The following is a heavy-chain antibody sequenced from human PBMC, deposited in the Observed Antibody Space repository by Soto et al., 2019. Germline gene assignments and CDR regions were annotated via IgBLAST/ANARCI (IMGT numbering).Heavy chain of an antibody. J-gene: IGHJ6*03. Sequence: EVQLVESGGGLVQPGGSLRLSCAASGFTFSNYWMYWVRQAPGKGLEWVSRINSDGSVSSHADSVRGRLTISRDNVKNTLYLHMDSLRAEDKAVYFCARGDCVGGTCYSLAGSFYYYMGVWGKGTTVTVFS. CDR3: ARGDCVGGTCYSLAGSFYYYMGV. D-gene: IGHD2-15*01. V-gene: IGHV3-74*02. CDR2: INSDGSVS. CDR1: GFTFSNYW.